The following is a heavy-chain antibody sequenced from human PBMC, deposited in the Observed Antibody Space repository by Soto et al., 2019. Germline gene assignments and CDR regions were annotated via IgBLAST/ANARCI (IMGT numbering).Heavy chain of an antibody. Sequence: SGPTLVNPTQTLTLTCTFSGFSLSTSGMCVSWIRQPPGKALEWLARIDWDDDKYYSTSLKTRLTISKDTSTNQVALTMTNMDPVDTATYYCAGIGYCSSASCGYFDYWGQGTLVTVSS. CDR1: GFSLSTSGMC. CDR3: AGIGYCSSASCGYFDY. J-gene: IGHJ4*02. CDR2: IDWDDDK. D-gene: IGHD2-2*03. V-gene: IGHV2-70*11.